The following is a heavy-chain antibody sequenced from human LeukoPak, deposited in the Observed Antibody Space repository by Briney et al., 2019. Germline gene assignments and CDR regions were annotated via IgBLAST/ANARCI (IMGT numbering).Heavy chain of an antibody. CDR1: GFTVSSNY. D-gene: IGHD2-21*02. Sequence: GRSLRLSCAASGFTVSSNYMSWVRQAPGKGLEWVSVIYSGGSTYYADSVKGRFTISRHNSKNTLYLQMNSLRADDTAVYYCARVTQEGMDVWGQGTTVTVSS. J-gene: IGHJ6*02. CDR2: IYSGGST. CDR3: ARVTQEGMDV. V-gene: IGHV3-53*04.